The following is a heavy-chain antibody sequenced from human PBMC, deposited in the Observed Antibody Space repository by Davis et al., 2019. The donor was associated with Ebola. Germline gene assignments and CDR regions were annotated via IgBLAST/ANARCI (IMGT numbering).Heavy chain of an antibody. V-gene: IGHV4-34*01. D-gene: IGHD1-26*01. J-gene: IGHJ4*02. CDR3: ARPVEVYYHYFDY. Sequence: SETLSLTCAVYGGSFSGYYWSWIRQPPGKGLEWIGEINHSGSTNYNPSLKSRVAMSVDTSKNQFSLKLSSATAADTAVYYCARPVEVYYHYFDYWGQGTLVTVSS. CDR1: GGSFSGYY. CDR2: INHSGST.